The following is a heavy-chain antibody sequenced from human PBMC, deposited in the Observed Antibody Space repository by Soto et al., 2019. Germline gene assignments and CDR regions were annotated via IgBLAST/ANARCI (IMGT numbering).Heavy chain of an antibody. D-gene: IGHD2-2*01. J-gene: IGHJ5*02. CDR2: ISYDGSNK. V-gene: IGHV3-30-3*01. CDR3: ARAAYCSGSTSCYAKGVGNWFDP. Sequence: GGSLRPSCAASGFTFSSYAMRWVRQAPGKGLEWVAVISYDGSNKYYADSVKGRFTISRDNSKNTLYLQMNSLRAEDTAVYYCARAAYCSGSTSCYAKGVGNWFDPWGQGTLVTVSS. CDR1: GFTFSSYA.